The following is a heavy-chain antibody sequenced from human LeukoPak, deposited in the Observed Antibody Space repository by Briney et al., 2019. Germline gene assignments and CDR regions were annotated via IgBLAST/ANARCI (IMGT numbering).Heavy chain of an antibody. CDR2: IRYDGSNK. CDR3: AKDNSYYGFWSGYSPLGWFDP. Sequence: GGSLRLSCAASGFTFSSYGMHWVRQAPGKGLEWVAFIRYDGSNKYYADSVKGRFTISRDNSKNTLYLQMNSLRAEDTAVYYCAKDNSYYGFWSGYSPLGWFDPWGQGTLVTVSS. D-gene: IGHD3-3*01. J-gene: IGHJ5*02. V-gene: IGHV3-30*02. CDR1: GFTFSSYG.